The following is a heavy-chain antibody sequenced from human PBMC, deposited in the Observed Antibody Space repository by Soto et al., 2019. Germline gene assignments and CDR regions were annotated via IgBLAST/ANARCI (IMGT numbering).Heavy chain of an antibody. D-gene: IGHD2-21*02. V-gene: IGHV3-30*18. CDR3: AKELHTSYYYYYYGMDV. J-gene: IGHJ6*02. CDR1: GFTFSSYG. CDR2: ISYDGSNK. Sequence: GGSLRLSCAASGFTFSSYGMHWVRQAPGKGLEWVAVISYDGSNKYYADSVKGRFTISRDNSKNTLYLQMNSLRAEDTAVYYCAKELHTSYYYYYYGMDVWGQGTTVTVSS.